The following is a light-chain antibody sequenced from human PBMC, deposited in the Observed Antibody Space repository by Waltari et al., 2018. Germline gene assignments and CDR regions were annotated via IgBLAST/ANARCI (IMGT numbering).Light chain of an antibody. CDR2: ATS. CDR1: QSLNNNF. J-gene: IGKJ2*01. V-gene: IGKV3-20*01. Sequence: EIVLTQSPGTLSLSTGERATLSCRAGQSLNNNFLAWYQQKPGQAPGLLIYATSRRATGIPDRFSGSGSGTDFALTISRLEAEDSALYFCQQYGNSPYTFGQGTNLKIK. CDR3: QQYGNSPYT.